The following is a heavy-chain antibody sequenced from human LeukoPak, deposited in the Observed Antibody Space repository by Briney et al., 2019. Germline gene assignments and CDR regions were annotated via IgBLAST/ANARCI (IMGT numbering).Heavy chain of an antibody. V-gene: IGHV3-48*03. Sequence: AGGSLRLSCAASGFTFSSYAMSWVRQAPGKGLEWVSYISSSGSTIYYADSVKGRFTISRDNDKNSLYLQMNSLRAEDTAVYYCAELGITMIGGVWGKGTTVTISS. CDR1: GFTFSSYA. J-gene: IGHJ6*04. D-gene: IGHD3-10*02. CDR3: AELGITMIGGV. CDR2: ISSSGSTI.